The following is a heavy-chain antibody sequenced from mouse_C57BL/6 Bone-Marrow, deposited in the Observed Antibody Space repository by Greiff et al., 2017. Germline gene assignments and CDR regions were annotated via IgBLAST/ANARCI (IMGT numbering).Heavy chain of an antibody. V-gene: IGHV1-76*01. Sequence: QVQLQQSGAELVRPGASVKLSCTASGYTFTDYYINWVKQTPGQGLEWIARIYPGSGNNYYNDKFKGKATLTAEKSSCTAYMQLSSLTSEGSAVYCWARRCFFDYWGQGTTLTVSS. CDR1: GYTFTDYY. CDR3: ARRCFFDY. CDR2: IYPGSGNN. J-gene: IGHJ2*01.